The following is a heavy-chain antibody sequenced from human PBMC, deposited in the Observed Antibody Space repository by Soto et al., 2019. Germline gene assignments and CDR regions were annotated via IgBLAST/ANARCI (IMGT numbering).Heavy chain of an antibody. D-gene: IGHD2-2*01. CDR1: GFTFSSYS. V-gene: IGHV3-21*01. CDR2: ISSSSSHI. CDR3: ARGGRAAAAAFDI. Sequence: PGGSLRLSCAASGFTFSSYSMNWVRQAPGRGLEWVSSISSSSSHIYYADSVKGRFTISRDNAKNSLYLQMNSLRAGDTAVYYCARGGRAAAAAFDIWGQGTMVTVSS. J-gene: IGHJ3*02.